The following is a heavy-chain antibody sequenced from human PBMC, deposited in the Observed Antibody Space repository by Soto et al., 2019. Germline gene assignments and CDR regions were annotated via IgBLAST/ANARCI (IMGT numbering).Heavy chain of an antibody. Sequence: ASVTVSCKVSGYTLTELSMQWVRQAPGKGLEWMGGFDPEDGETIYAQKFQGRVTMTEDTSTDTAYMELSSLRSEDTAVYYCATDSSVYYYGSGSPHYYYGMDVWGQGTTVTVSS. V-gene: IGHV1-24*01. CDR3: ATDSSVYYYGSGSPHYYYGMDV. CDR2: FDPEDGET. D-gene: IGHD3-10*01. J-gene: IGHJ6*02. CDR1: GYTLTELS.